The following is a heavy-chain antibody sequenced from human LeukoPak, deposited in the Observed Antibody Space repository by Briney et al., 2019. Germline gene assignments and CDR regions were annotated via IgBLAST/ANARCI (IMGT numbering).Heavy chain of an antibody. CDR2: INWNSDSI. Sequence: PGGSLRLSCAASKFTFSHYAMHWVRLVPGKGLEWVSGINWNSDSIGYADSVKGRFTTSRDNAKNSLYLQMNSLRAEDTAFYYCAINGGGDSGYGNFDYWGQGTLVTVSS. J-gene: IGHJ4*02. D-gene: IGHD5-12*01. CDR3: AINGGGDSGYGNFDY. V-gene: IGHV3-9*01. CDR1: KFTFSHYA.